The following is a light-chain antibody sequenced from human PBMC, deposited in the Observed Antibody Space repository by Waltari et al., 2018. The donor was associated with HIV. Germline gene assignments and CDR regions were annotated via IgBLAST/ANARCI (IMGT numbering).Light chain of an antibody. V-gene: IGLV2-14*01. Sequence: QSALTQPASVSGSPGQSITISCTGTSSDVGGYDYVSWYQLYPGKAPKLMISEVSNRPSGVSNRVSGSKSGNTASLTISGLQAEDEADYYCSSYTSSTPYVFGTGTKVTVL. J-gene: IGLJ1*01. CDR1: SSDVGGYDY. CDR3: SSYTSSTPYV. CDR2: EVS.